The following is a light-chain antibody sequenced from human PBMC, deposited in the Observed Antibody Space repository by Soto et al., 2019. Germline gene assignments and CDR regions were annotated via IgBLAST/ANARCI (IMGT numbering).Light chain of an antibody. J-gene: IGKJ4*01. CDR2: DVS. V-gene: IGKV3-11*01. CDR3: QQRSNWPLT. Sequence: EIVLTQSPGTLSLSPGERATLSCRASQSVSNNYLAWYQQKPGQLPRLLIYDVSNRATGIPARFSGSGSGTDFTLTISSLEPEDFAVYYCQQRSNWPLTFGGGTKVDIK. CDR1: QSVSNNY.